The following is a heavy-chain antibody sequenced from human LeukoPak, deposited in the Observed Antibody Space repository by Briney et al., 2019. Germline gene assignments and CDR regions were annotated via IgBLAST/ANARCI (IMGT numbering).Heavy chain of an antibody. J-gene: IGHJ6*02. Sequence: VASVKVSCKASGYTFTGYYMHWVRQAPGQGLEWMGWINPNSGGTNYAQKFQGWVTMTRDTSISTAYMELSRLRSDDTAVYYCARGSPYYYGSGAEYGMDVCGQGTTVTVSS. CDR2: INPNSGGT. CDR3: ARGSPYYYGSGAEYGMDV. D-gene: IGHD3-10*01. V-gene: IGHV1-2*04. CDR1: GYTFTGYY.